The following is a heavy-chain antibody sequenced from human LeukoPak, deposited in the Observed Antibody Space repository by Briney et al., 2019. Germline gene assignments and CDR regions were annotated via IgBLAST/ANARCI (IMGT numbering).Heavy chain of an antibody. D-gene: IGHD1-14*01. V-gene: IGHV4-31*03. J-gene: IGHJ6*02. CDR2: IYYSGST. CDR3: ARGHAAVTAIYYYYYGMDV. Sequence: SETPSLTCTVSGGSISSGGYYWSWIRQHPGKGLEWIGYIYYSGSTYYNPSLKSRVTISVDTSKNQFSLKLSSVTAADTAVYYCARGHAAVTAIYYYYYGMDVWGQGTTVTVSS. CDR1: GGSISSGGYY.